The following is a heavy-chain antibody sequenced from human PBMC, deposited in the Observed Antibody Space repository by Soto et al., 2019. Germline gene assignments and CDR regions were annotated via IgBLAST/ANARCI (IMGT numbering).Heavy chain of an antibody. CDR2: IYYSGST. Sequence: PSETLSLTCTVSGGSISSGDYYWSWIRQPPGKGLEWIGYIYYSGSTYYNPSLKSRVTISVDTSKNQFSLKLSSVTAADTAVYYCARASLYCGGDCSSNWFDPWGQGTLVNVSS. V-gene: IGHV4-30-4*01. J-gene: IGHJ5*02. CDR3: ARASLYCGGDCSSNWFDP. D-gene: IGHD2-21*02. CDR1: GGSISSGDYY.